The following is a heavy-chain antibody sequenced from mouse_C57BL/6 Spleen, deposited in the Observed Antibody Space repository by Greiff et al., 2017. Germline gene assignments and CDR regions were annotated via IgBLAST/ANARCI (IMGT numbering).Heavy chain of an antibody. CDR1: GYTFTSYW. CDR2: IDPSDSYT. V-gene: IGHV1-69*01. Sequence: QVQLQQPGAELVMPGASVKLSCKASGYTFTSYWMPWVKQRPGQGLEWIGEIDPSDSYTNYNQKFKGKSTLTVDKSSSTAYMQLSSLTSEDSAVYYCARGDYGSSRFAYWGQGTLVTVSA. CDR3: ARGDYGSSRFAY. J-gene: IGHJ3*01. D-gene: IGHD1-1*01.